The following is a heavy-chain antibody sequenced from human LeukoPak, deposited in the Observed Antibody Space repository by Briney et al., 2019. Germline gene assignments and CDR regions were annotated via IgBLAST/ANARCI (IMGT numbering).Heavy chain of an antibody. V-gene: IGHV3-23*01. CDR2: ISGGGGGST. D-gene: IGHD3-10*01. Sequence: GGSLSRSCAASGFSFSTYDMSWVRQAAGEGLECVARISGGGGGSTYYADSVKGRFTISGDNSKNTLYLQMNRMRVEDTAVYYCEKDQGPIVPGSGAFDIWGQGTMVTVSS. J-gene: IGHJ3*02. CDR3: EKDQGPIVPGSGAFDI. CDR1: GFSFSTYD.